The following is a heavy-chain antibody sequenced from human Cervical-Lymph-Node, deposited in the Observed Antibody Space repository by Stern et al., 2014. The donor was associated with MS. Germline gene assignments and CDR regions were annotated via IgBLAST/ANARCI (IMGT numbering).Heavy chain of an antibody. CDR1: GGTFSSYA. V-gene: IGHV1-69*01. CDR2: IIPLFGTA. Sequence: QLVESGAEVKKPGSSVKVSCKASGGTFSSYAINWVRQAPGQGLAWMGGIIPLFGTANYAQKFQGRVTITADESTSTAYMELSSLRSEDTAVYYCARGSTVVTDYFDYWGQGTLVTVSS. CDR3: ARGSTVVTDYFDY. J-gene: IGHJ4*02. D-gene: IGHD4-23*01.